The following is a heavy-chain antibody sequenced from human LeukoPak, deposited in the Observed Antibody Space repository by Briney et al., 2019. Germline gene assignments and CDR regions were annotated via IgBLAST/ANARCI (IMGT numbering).Heavy chain of an antibody. CDR2: INPNSGGT. CDR3: ARAGTGAPYDAFDI. J-gene: IGHJ3*02. CDR1: GYTFTGYY. V-gene: IGHV1-2*02. D-gene: IGHD1-1*01. Sequence: ASVKVSCKASGYTFTGYYMHWVRQAPGQGLEWMGWINPNSGGTNYAQTFQGRVTMTRDTSISTAYMELSRLRSDDTAVYYCARAGTGAPYDAFDIWGQGTMVTVSS.